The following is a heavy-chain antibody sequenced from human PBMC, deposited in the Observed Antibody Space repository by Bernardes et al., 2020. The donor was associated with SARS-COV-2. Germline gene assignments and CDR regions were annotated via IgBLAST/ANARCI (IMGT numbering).Heavy chain of an antibody. V-gene: IGHV3-30-3*01. CDR3: ARDLLPHYGMDV. D-gene: IGHD2-21*01. CDR1: GFTFSSYA. CDR2: ISYDGSNK. Sequence: GGSLRLSCAASGFTFSSYAMHWVRQAPGKGLEWVAVISYDGSNKYYADSVKGRFTISRDNSKNTLYLQMNSLRAEDTAVYYCARDLLPHYGMDVWGPGTTVTVSS. J-gene: IGHJ6*02.